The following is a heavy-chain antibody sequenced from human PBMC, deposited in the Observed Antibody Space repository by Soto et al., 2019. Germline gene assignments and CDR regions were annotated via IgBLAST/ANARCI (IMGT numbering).Heavy chain of an antibody. CDR1: GGTFNTYA. CDR3: AMEFQVHTPAFVY. V-gene: IGHV1-69*19. Sequence: QVQLVQSGAEMKKPGSSVKVSCQSSGGTFNTYAMNWVRQAPGQGPEWMGDISPMFGAANYAPKFQGRVTITADESTGTSYMQLSSLTSEDTALYFCAMEFQVHTPAFVYWGQGTLVTVSS. J-gene: IGHJ4*02. CDR2: ISPMFGAA. D-gene: IGHD3-10*01.